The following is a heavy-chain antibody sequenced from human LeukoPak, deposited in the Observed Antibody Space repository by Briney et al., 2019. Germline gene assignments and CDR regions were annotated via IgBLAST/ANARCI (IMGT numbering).Heavy chain of an antibody. CDR3: AKAPPVGSSGWYYLDY. Sequence: GGSLRLSCAASGFTFSSYAMSWVRQAPGKGLEWVSAISGSGGSTYYADSVKGRFAISRDNSKNTLYLQMNSLRAEDTAVYYCAKAPPVGSSGWYYLDYWGQGTLVTVSS. D-gene: IGHD6-19*01. J-gene: IGHJ4*02. V-gene: IGHV3-23*01. CDR1: GFTFSSYA. CDR2: ISGSGGST.